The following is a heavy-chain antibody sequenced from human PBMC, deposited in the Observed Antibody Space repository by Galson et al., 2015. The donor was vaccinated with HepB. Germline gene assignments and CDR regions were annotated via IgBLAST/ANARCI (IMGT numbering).Heavy chain of an antibody. CDR3: ARRKSRFPSYYGMDV. CDR2: ISYDGSNK. CDR1: GFTFSSYA. D-gene: IGHD3-10*01. V-gene: IGHV3-30-3*01. J-gene: IGHJ6*02. Sequence: SLRLSCAASGFTFSSYAMHWVRQAPGKGLEWVAVISYDGSNKYYADSVKGRFTISRDNSKNTLYLQMNSLRAEDTAVYYCARRKSRFPSYYGMDVWGQGTTVTVSS.